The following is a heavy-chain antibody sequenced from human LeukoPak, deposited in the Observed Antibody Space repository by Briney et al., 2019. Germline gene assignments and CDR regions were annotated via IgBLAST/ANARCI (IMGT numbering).Heavy chain of an antibody. J-gene: IGHJ5*02. V-gene: IGHV3-21*01. CDR3: ARDAAPDTARLISDNWFDP. Sequence: GGSLRLSCGASGFTFSGYSMNWVRQAPGKGLEWVSSISTSSSYIYYADSVKGRFTISRDNAKNTLYLQMNSLRAEDTAVYYCARDAAPDTARLISDNWFDPWGQGTLVTVSS. CDR1: GFTFSGYS. CDR2: ISTSSSYI. D-gene: IGHD5-18*01.